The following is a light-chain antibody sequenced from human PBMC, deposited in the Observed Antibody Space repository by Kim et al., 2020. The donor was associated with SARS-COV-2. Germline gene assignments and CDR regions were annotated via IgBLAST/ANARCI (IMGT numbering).Light chain of an antibody. CDR1: SSNIGRNT. CDR2: NNN. Sequence: QSVLTQPPSASATPGQMVTISCSGSSSNIGRNTVNWYQQFPGTAPKLLISNNNQRPSGVPDRFSGSKSGASASLAISGLRSEDEADYYCATWDDSLSARVFGGGTQLTVL. V-gene: IGLV1-44*01. CDR3: ATWDDSLSARV. J-gene: IGLJ3*02.